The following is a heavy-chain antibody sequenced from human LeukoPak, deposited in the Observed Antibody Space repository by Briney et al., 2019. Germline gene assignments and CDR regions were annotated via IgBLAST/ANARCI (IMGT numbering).Heavy chain of an antibody. Sequence: AGGSLRLSCADFGFTFSSYSMNWVRQAPGKGLEWVSYISSSSSYIYYADSVKGRFTISRDNAKNSLYLQMNSLRAEDTAVYYCARAIPISYYDYVWGSYRAGIDYWGQGTLVTVSS. CDR1: GFTFSSYS. CDR2: ISSSSSYI. J-gene: IGHJ4*02. D-gene: IGHD3-16*02. CDR3: ARAIPISYYDYVWGSYRAGIDY. V-gene: IGHV3-21*01.